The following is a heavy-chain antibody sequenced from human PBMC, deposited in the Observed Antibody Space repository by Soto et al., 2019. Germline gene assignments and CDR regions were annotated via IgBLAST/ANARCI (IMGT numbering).Heavy chain of an antibody. D-gene: IGHD1-1*01. V-gene: IGHV3-30*03. CDR1: GFTFSSYG. Sequence: GGSLRLSCAASGFTFSSYGMHWVRQAPGKGLEWVAVISYDGSNKYYADSVKGRFTISRHDSKNTLYLQMDSLRPEDTAVYYCARANDLNAFDIWGQGTMVTVSS. CDR3: ARANDLNAFDI. J-gene: IGHJ3*02. CDR2: ISYDGSNK.